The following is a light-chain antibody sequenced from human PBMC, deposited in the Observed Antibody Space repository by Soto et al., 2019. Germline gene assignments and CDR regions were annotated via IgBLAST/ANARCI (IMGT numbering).Light chain of an antibody. Sequence: EIVLTQSPGTLSLSPGERATLSCRASQTVDSPYLAWYQQKRGQPPRLLIFGANSRATGIPDRFRGSGSGADFTLTITRLEPDDFAVYYCQQYRSSPQTFGQGTKVEIK. CDR2: GAN. V-gene: IGKV3-20*01. CDR3: QQYRSSPQT. CDR1: QTVDSPY. J-gene: IGKJ1*01.